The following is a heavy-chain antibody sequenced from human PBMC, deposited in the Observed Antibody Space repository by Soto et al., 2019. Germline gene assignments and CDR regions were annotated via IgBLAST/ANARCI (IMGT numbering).Heavy chain of an antibody. CDR1: GFNFNSYA. V-gene: IGHV3-30-3*01. Sequence: LRLSCAASGFNFNSYAMHWVRQAPGKGLEWVAVVSYDGSNEYYADSVKGRFTISRDNSKNTLYLQMNSLRAEDTAVYYCATVGGSGYYFYYYGMDVWGQGTTVTVSS. CDR3: ATVGGSGYYFYYYGMDV. J-gene: IGHJ6*02. CDR2: VSYDGSNE. D-gene: IGHD3-10*01.